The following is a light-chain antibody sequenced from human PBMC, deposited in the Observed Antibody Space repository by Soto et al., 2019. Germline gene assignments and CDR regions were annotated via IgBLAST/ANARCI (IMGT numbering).Light chain of an antibody. CDR2: GAS. CDR1: QSVSSSN. J-gene: IGKJ1*01. CDR3: QQYGSTPLT. V-gene: IGKV3-20*01. Sequence: EIVLTQSPGTLSLSPGERATLSCRASQSVSSSNLAWYQQKPGQAPRLLIYGASSRATGIPDRFSGSGSGSDFTLTISRLEPEDFAVYYCQQYGSTPLTCGQGTKVEIK.